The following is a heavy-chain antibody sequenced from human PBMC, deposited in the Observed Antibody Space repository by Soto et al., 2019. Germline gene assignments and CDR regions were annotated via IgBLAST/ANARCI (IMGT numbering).Heavy chain of an antibody. V-gene: IGHV1-3*01. Sequence: ASVKVSCKSAGYTFTSYNIHWVRQAPGQRLEWMGWINAGNGNTKYSQKFQGRVTIARDTSASTAYMELSSLRSEDTAVYYCARDAYSSSWPIPLDYWGQGTLLTVSS. J-gene: IGHJ4*02. CDR2: INAGNGNT. CDR3: ARDAYSSSWPIPLDY. CDR1: GYTFTSYN. D-gene: IGHD6-13*01.